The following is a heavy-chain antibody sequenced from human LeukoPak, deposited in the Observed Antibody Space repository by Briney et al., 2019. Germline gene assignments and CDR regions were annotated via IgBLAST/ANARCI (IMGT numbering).Heavy chain of an antibody. J-gene: IGHJ4*02. D-gene: IGHD1-26*01. CDR2: ISGSGGST. CDR1: GFTFSSYA. Sequence: GGSLRLSCAASGFTFSSYAMSWVRQAPGKGLEWVSAISGSGGSTYYADSVKGRFTISRDNSKNTLYLQMNSLRAEDTAVYYCAKELGSGSHIEWNYFDYWGQGTLVTVSS. CDR3: AKELGSGSHIEWNYFDY. V-gene: IGHV3-23*01.